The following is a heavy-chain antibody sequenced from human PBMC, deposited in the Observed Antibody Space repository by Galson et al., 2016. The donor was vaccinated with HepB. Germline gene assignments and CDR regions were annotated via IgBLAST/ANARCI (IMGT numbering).Heavy chain of an antibody. Sequence: TLSLTCAVSGGSISSGGDYWTWLRQPAGKGLEWIGRIYSSGTTNYNPSLKSRVSMSIDTSKNQFSLRLRSLTAADTAAYYCARERAHSSGSYLGLSLEAIEYWGQGTLVTVSS. CDR2: IYSSGTT. D-gene: IGHD3-22*01. J-gene: IGHJ4*02. CDR1: GGSISSGGDY. CDR3: ARERAHSSGSYLGLSLEAIEY. V-gene: IGHV4-61*02.